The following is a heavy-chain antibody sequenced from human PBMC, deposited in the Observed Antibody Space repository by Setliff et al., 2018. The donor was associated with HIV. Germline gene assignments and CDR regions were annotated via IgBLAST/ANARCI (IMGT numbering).Heavy chain of an antibody. V-gene: IGHV1-2*02. CDR1: GYTFTDNY. J-gene: IGHJ4*02. D-gene: IGHD6-13*01. CDR2: INSASGGT. CDR3: ARADSSNWYHVDY. Sequence: GASVKVSCKASGYTFTDNYIHWVRQAPGQGLEWRAWINSASGGTNYAQNFQGRVTVTRDTSINTVYLEVNGLKSDDTAVYYCARADSSNWYHVDYWGQGTLVTVSS.